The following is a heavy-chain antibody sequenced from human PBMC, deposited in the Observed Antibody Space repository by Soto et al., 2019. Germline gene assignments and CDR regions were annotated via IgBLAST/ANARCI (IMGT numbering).Heavy chain of an antibody. J-gene: IGHJ2*01. D-gene: IGHD3-16*01. CDR3: ARELGMTGYWYFDL. CDR2: IAVSGNT. V-gene: IGHV3-13*04. CDR1: GFTFSSYD. Sequence: EVQLVESGGGLVQPGGSLRLSCAASGFTFSSYDMHWVRQPAGKGLEWVSGIAVSGNTYYSDSVKGRFTISRENGENSLYLQMNSLTAGDTAVYYCARELGMTGYWYFDLWGRGTRVTVSS.